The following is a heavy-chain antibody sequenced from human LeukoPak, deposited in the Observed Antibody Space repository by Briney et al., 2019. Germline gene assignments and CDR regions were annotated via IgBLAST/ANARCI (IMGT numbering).Heavy chain of an antibody. CDR3: ARAYYYGSGSYPGYYYYYMDV. CDR1: GGSISSYY. CDR2: IYYSGST. J-gene: IGHJ6*03. Sequence: TSETLSLTCTVSGGSISSYYWSWIRQPPGKGLEWIGYIYYSGSTNYNPSLKSRVTISVDTSKNQFSLKLSSVTAADTAVYYCARAYYYGSGSYPGYYYYYMDVWGKGTTVTISS. D-gene: IGHD3-10*01. V-gene: IGHV4-59*01.